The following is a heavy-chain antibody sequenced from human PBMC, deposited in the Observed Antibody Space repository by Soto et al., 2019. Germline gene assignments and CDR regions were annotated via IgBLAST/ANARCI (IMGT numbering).Heavy chain of an antibody. CDR1: GYSFTSYW. J-gene: IGHJ6*02. Sequence: GRSLKISCQGSGYSFTSYWIGWVRQMPGKGLEWMGIIFPGDSDTRYSPSFQGQVTISADKSISTAYLQWSSLKASDTAMYYCARSGYCSGGSCSGQKNYYYYYGMDVWGQGTTVTVSS. V-gene: IGHV5-51*03. D-gene: IGHD2-15*01. CDR2: IFPGDSDT. CDR3: ARSGYCSGGSCSGQKNYYYYYGMDV.